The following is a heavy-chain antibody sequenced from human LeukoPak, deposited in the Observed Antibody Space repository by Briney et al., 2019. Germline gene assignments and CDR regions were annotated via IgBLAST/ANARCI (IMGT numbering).Heavy chain of an antibody. J-gene: IGHJ2*01. D-gene: IGHD7-27*01. CDR3: ARGVLGPYYFDL. Sequence: PSETLPLTCTVSGGSISSHYWSWIRQPPGKGLEWIGYIYYSGSTNYNPSLKSRVTISVDTSKNQFSLKLSSVTAADTAVYYCARGVLGPYYFDLWGRGTLVTVSS. CDR2: IYYSGST. V-gene: IGHV4-59*11. CDR1: GGSISSHY.